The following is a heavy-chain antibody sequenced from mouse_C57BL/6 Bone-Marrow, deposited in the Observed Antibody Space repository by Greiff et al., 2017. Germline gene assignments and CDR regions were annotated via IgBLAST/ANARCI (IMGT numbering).Heavy chain of an antibody. CDR2: INPGSGGT. J-gene: IGHJ4*01. Sequence: QVQLQQSGAELVRPGTSVKVSCKASGYAFTNYLLEWVKQRPGQGLEWIGVINPGSGGTNYNEKFKGKATLTADKSSSTAYMQLSSLTSADSAVYFCARSDYFYAMDYCGQGTSVTVSS. CDR1: GYAFTNYL. V-gene: IGHV1-54*01. CDR3: ARSDYFYAMDY.